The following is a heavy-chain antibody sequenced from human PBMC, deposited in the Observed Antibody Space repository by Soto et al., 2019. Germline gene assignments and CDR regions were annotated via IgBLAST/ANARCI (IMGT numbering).Heavy chain of an antibody. CDR2: IIPIFGTA. CDR3: AREVVTASLASGWFDP. V-gene: IGHV1-69*13. CDR1: GGTFSSYA. Sequence: SVKVSCKASGGTFSSYAISWVRQAPGQGLEWMGGIIPIFGTANYAQKFQGRATITADESTSTAYMELSSLRSEDTAVYYCAREVVTASLASGWFDPWGQGTLVTVSS. J-gene: IGHJ5*02. D-gene: IGHD2-21*02.